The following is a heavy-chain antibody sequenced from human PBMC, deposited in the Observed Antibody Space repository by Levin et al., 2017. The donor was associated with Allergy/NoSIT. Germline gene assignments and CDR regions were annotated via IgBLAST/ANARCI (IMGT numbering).Heavy chain of an antibody. V-gene: IGHV3-7*03. CDR2: IKHDGSAK. J-gene: IGHJ4*02. Sequence: ETLSLTCAASGFTFDAYWMSWVRQAPGKGLEWVASIKHDGSAKFYVDSVRGRFIISRDNAKNSLYLQMNSLRAEDTAVYYCSRCEDYWGQGTLVTVSS. CDR1: GFTFDAYW. CDR3: SRCEDY.